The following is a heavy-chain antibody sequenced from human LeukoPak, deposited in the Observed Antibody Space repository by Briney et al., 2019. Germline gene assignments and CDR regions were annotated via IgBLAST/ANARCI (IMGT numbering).Heavy chain of an antibody. CDR3: ARGGYCTGGVCYPWAIDY. D-gene: IGHD2-8*02. Sequence: GASVKVSCKASGYTFTSYGISWVRQATGQGLEWMGWMNPNSGNTGYAQKFQGRVTMTRNTSISTAYMELSSLRSEDTAVYYCARGGYCTGGVCYPWAIDYWGQGTLVTVSS. CDR1: GYTFTSYG. J-gene: IGHJ4*02. CDR2: MNPNSGNT. V-gene: IGHV1-8*02.